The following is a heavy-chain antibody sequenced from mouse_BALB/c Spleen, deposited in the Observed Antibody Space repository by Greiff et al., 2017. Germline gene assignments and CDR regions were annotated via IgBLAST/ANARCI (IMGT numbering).Heavy chain of an antibody. CDR1: GYAFTNYL. Sequence: VQLQQSGAELVRPGTSVKVSCKASGYAFTNYLIEWVKQRPGQGLEWIGVINPGSGGTNYNEKFKGKATLTADKSSSTAYMQLSSLTSDDSAVYFCARSDYCGSSYYFDFWGQGTTLTVSS. CDR3: ARSDYCGSSYYFDF. V-gene: IGHV1-54*03. CDR2: INPGSGGT. D-gene: IGHD1-1*01. J-gene: IGHJ2*01.